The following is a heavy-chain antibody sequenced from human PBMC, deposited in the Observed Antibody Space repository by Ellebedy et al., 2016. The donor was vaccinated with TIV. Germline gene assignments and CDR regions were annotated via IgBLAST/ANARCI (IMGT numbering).Heavy chain of an antibody. V-gene: IGHV4-59*08. CDR3: ARHVGWELPYFDY. CDR1: GGSITSYY. CDR2: IYYSGST. D-gene: IGHD1-26*01. Sequence: SETLSLTCTVSGGSITSYYWSWIRQPPGKGLEYIGYIYYSGSTNYNSSLKSRVTISVDTSKNQFSLKLSSVTAADTAVYYCARHVGWELPYFDYWGQGTLVTVSS. J-gene: IGHJ4*02.